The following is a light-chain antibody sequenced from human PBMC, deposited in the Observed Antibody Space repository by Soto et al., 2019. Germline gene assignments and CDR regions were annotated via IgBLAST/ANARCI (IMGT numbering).Light chain of an antibody. CDR3: SAWDDSLNGRV. V-gene: IGLV1-44*01. CDR2: FNN. Sequence: QSVLTQPPSASGTPGQSVTISCFGSSCNIGSNTVSWYQQLPGTAPTVLIYFNNQRPSAVPYRFSGSKSGTSASLAISGLQSEDEADYFCSAWDDSLNGRVFGGGTKLTVL. J-gene: IGLJ2*01. CDR1: SCNIGSNT.